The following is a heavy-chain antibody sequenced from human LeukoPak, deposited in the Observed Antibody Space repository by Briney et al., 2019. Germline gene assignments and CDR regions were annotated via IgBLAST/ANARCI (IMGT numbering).Heavy chain of an antibody. Sequence: PSGTLSLTCAVSGGSLSSSNWWSWVRQPPVKGLEWIGEICHSGSTNYNPSLKSRVTISVDKSKNQFSLKLSSVTAADTAVYYCARRSRGGGYDSSGYSLRAFGYWGQGTLVTVSS. V-gene: IGHV4-4*02. D-gene: IGHD3-22*01. J-gene: IGHJ4*02. CDR2: ICHSGST. CDR3: ARRSRGGGYDSSGYSLRAFGY. CDR1: GGSLSSSNW.